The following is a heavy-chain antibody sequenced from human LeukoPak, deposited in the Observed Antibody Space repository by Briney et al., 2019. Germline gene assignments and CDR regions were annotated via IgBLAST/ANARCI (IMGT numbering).Heavy chain of an antibody. J-gene: IGHJ4*02. V-gene: IGHV3-23*01. CDR1: GFTFSSYA. Sequence: PGXXLRLSCAASGFTFSSYAMSWGRQARGKGGGWVSAISGSGGRTYYADSVKGGFTISRDNSKNTLYLQMNSLRAEDTAVYYCAKDRSQYYDFWSGYYSTYFDYWGQGTLVTVSS. CDR2: ISGSGGRT. CDR3: AKDRSQYYDFWSGYYSTYFDY. D-gene: IGHD3-3*01.